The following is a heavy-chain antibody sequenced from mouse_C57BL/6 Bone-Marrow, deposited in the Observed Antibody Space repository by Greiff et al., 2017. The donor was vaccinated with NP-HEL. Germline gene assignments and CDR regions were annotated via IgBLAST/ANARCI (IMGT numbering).Heavy chain of an antibody. V-gene: IGHV1-55*01. CDR3: ARTDSFYAMDY. D-gene: IGHD2-12*01. CDR1: GYTFTSYW. J-gene: IGHJ4*01. Sequence: QVQLQQSGAELVKPGASVKMSCTASGYTFTSYWITWVKQRPGQGLEWIGDIYPGSGSTNYHAKFKSTATLAVDTSSRTAYLPLSSLTSKDSAVYYCARTDSFYAMDYWGQGTSVTVTA. CDR2: IYPGSGST.